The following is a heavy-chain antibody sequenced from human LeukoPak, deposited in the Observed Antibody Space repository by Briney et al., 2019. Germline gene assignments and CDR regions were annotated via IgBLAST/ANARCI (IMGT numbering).Heavy chain of an antibody. D-gene: IGHD2-21*01. CDR3: ARDPGGPYCGGDCYSHFDY. V-gene: IGHV4-30-4*08. CDR2: IYYSGST. CDR1: GGSISSGDYY. J-gene: IGHJ4*02. Sequence: SETLSLTCTVSGGSISSGDYYWSWIRQPPGKGLEWIGYIYYSGSTYYNPSLKSRVTISVDTSKNQFSLKLSSVTAADTAVYYCARDPGGPYCGGDCYSHFDYWGQGTLVTVSS.